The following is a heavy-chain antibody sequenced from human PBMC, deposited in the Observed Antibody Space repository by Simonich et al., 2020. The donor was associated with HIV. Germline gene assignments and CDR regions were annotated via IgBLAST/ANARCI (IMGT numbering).Heavy chain of an antibody. J-gene: IGHJ4*02. Sequence: EVQLVESGGGLVKPGGSLRLSCAASGFTFSSYTMNGVRQAPGRGTEWFLPLCCVSSFIYSDASVKGRFTISRDNAKNSLYLQMNSLRAEDTAVYYCARDQVASIAVAFDYWGQGTLVTVSS. CDR2: LCCVSSFI. CDR3: ARDQVASIAVAFDY. D-gene: IGHD6-19*01. CDR1: GFTFSSYT. V-gene: IGHV3-21*01.